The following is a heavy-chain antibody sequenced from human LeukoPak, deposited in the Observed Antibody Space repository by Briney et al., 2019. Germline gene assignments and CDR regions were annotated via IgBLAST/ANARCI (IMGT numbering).Heavy chain of an antibody. Sequence: SETLSLTCTVSGGSISSNSYYWGSIRQPPGKGLEWIWGISYSGSVYYNPSLKSRVTISIDTSKNQFSLRLTSVTAADTAVYYCARRGYSSGWSPDYWGQGTLVTVSS. CDR2: ISYSGSV. CDR3: ARRGYSSGWSPDY. CDR1: GGSISSNSYY. V-gene: IGHV4-39*01. D-gene: IGHD6-19*01. J-gene: IGHJ4*02.